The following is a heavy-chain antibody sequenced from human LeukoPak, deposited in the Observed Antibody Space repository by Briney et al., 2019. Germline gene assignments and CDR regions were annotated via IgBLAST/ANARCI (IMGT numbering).Heavy chain of an antibody. CDR2: IRFDGSNE. CDR1: GFTFSSYG. V-gene: IGHV3-30*02. CDR3: AKGYSSDPYYYYYYMDV. J-gene: IGHJ6*03. Sequence: GGSLRLSCAASGFTFSSYGMYWVRQAPGKGLEWVTFIRFDGSNEYYTDSVKSRFTISRDNSKNTVYLQMNSLRIVDTAVYYCAKGYSSDPYYYYYYMDVWGKGTTVTVSS. D-gene: IGHD2-21*01.